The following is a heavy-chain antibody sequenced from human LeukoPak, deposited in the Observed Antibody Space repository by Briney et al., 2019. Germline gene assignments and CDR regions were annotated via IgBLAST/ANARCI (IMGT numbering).Heavy chain of an antibody. CDR2: ISAYNGNT. V-gene: IGHV1-18*01. D-gene: IGHD2-2*02. CDR1: GYTFTSYD. CDR3: ARPRGYCSSTSCYTWYYGMDV. J-gene: IGHJ6*02. Sequence: GASVKVSCKASGYTFTSYDINWVRQATGQGLEWMGWISAYNGNTNYAQKLQGRVTMTTDTSTSTAYMELRSLRSDDTAVYYCARPRGYCSSTSCYTWYYGMDVWGQGTTVTVSS.